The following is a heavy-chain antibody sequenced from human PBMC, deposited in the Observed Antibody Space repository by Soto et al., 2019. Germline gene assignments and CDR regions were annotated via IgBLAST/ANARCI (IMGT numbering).Heavy chain of an antibody. Sequence: LRLSCAASGFTFSDYYMTWIRQAPGKGLEWVSYISSTTGTIYYADSVRGRFTISRDNIENSLYLQMNSLRAEDTAVYHCARVGRDYYYGFDVWGQGATVTVSS. V-gene: IGHV3-11*01. CDR2: ISSTTGTI. CDR1: GFTFSDYY. CDR3: ARVGRDYYYGFDV. J-gene: IGHJ6*02.